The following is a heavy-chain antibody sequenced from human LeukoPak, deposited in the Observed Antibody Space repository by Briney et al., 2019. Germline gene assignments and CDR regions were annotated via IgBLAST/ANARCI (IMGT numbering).Heavy chain of an antibody. J-gene: IGHJ5*02. V-gene: IGHV4-59*01. CDR3: AREGRDGYLS. CDR2: FSYSGGT. D-gene: IGHD5-24*01. CDR1: GGSISCYY. Sequence: SAPLSLTCTAAGGSISCYYWSWIRQPPEKGLELRGFFSYSGGTSYNPSLKGRVTISADTSKSPFSLKLSTLTASDTAVYYCAREGRDGYLSWGQGTLVTVSS.